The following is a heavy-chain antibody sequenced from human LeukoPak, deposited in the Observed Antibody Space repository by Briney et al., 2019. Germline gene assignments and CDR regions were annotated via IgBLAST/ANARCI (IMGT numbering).Heavy chain of an antibody. CDR2: ISSDGGST. J-gene: IGHJ6*03. V-gene: IGHV3-64*02. Sequence: PGGSLRLSCAASGFTFSGYSMYWVRQAPGKGLEYVSAISSDGGSTYYADSVKGRFTISRDNAKNTLYLQMGSQRGEDMAVYYCAKAADYYYMDVWGKGATVTVSS. CDR3: AKAADYYYMDV. D-gene: IGHD6-25*01. CDR1: GFTFSGYS.